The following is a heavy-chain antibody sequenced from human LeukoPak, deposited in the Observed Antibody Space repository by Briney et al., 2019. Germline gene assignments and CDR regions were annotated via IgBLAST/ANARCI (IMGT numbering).Heavy chain of an antibody. CDR3: ARDSASHWFGYYFDY. V-gene: IGHV3-7*01. CDR2: IKQDGSEK. CDR1: GFIFSSYW. J-gene: IGHJ4*02. D-gene: IGHD3-10*01. Sequence: GGSLRLSCAASGFIFSSYWMSWVRQAPGKGLEWVANIKQDGSEKYYVDSVKGRFTISRDNAKNSLYLQMNSLRAEDTAVYYCARDSASHWFGYYFDYWGQGTLVTVSS.